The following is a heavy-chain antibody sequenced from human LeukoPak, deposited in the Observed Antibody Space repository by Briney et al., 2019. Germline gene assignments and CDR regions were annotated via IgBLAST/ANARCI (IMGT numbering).Heavy chain of an antibody. V-gene: IGHV3-74*01. Sequence: PGGSLSVSCTASGFTFSNYCMHWVRQTPGKGLIWVSRICPGGTITNYADSVKGRFTISRDDAKNMMFLQMNSLRADDTAVYYCVRDFRSADYWGQGILVTVSS. J-gene: IGHJ4*02. CDR3: VRDFRSADY. CDR2: ICPGGTIT. CDR1: GFTFSNYC.